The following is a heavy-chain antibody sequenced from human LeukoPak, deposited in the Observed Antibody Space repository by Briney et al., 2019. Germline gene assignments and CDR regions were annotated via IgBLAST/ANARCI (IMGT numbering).Heavy chain of an antibody. CDR3: ARGLMKRSSTWWY. CDR2: IYTSGST. V-gene: IGHV4-61*02. CDR1: GGSISSGSYY. Sequence: PSETLSLTCTVSGGSISSGSYYWSWIRQPAGKGLEWIGRIYTSGSTNYNPSLKSRVTISVDTSKNQFSLKLSSVTAADTAVYYCARGLMKRSSTWWYWGQGTLVTVSS. D-gene: IGHD2-15*01. J-gene: IGHJ4*02.